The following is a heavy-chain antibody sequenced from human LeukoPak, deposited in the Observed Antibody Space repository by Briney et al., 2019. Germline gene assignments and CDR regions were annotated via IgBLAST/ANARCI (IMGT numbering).Heavy chain of an antibody. D-gene: IGHD5-12*01. Sequence: PGGSLRLSCAASGFTDSSKYMIGVRQAPGKGLEWVSVIYSGGGTYYADSVKGRFSISRDNSNNTVYLQMNSLRAEDTAVYYCARDLNSGYEFDYWGQGTLVTVSS. CDR1: GFTDSSKY. J-gene: IGHJ4*02. CDR2: IYSGGGT. V-gene: IGHV3-53*01. CDR3: ARDLNSGYEFDY.